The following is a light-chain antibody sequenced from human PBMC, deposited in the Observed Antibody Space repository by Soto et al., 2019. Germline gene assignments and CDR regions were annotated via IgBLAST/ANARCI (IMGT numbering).Light chain of an antibody. CDR2: WAS. CDR3: QQYYSTPLT. Sequence: DIVMTQSPDSLAVSLGERATINCKSSQSVVYSSNNKNYLAWYQQKPGQPPKLLIYWASTRESGVPDRFSGSGSGTDFTLTISSLQAEDVEVYYCQQYYSTPLTFGQGTQVDIX. CDR1: QSVVYSSNNKNY. J-gene: IGKJ1*01. V-gene: IGKV4-1*01.